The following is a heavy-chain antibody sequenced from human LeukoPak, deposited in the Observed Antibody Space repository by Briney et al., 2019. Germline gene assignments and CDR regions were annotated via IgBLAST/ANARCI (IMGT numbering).Heavy chain of an antibody. CDR3: ATDGGGDYAFDY. CDR1: GFTVSSSY. V-gene: IGHV3-53*01. D-gene: IGHD4-17*01. J-gene: IGHJ4*02. CDR2: IYSGGSS. Sequence: GGSLRLSCAASGFTVSSSYMSWVRQAPGKGLEWVSVIYSGGSSYYADSVKGRFTISRDNSKNTLCLQMNSLRAEDTAVYYCATDGGGDYAFDYWGQGTLVTVSS.